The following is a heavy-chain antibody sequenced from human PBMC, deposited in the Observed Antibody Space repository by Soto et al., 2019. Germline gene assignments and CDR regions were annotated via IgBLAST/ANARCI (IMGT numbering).Heavy chain of an antibody. CDR2: IYHSGST. J-gene: IGHJ3*02. CDR3: ARVITIFGVVTQPNAFDI. Sequence: SETLSLTCTVSGGSISSSSYYWGWIRQPPGKGLEWIGGIYHSGSTNYNPSLKSRVTISVDTSKNQFSLKLSSVTAADTAVYYCARVITIFGVVTQPNAFDIWGQGTMVTVSS. CDR1: GGSISSSSYY. V-gene: IGHV4-39*07. D-gene: IGHD3-3*01.